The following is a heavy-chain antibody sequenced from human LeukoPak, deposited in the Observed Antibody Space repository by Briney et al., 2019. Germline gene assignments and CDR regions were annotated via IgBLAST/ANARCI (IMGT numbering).Heavy chain of an antibody. CDR2: ISSSDSTI. J-gene: IGHJ4*02. D-gene: IGHD3-10*01. V-gene: IGHV3-48*03. CDR1: GFTFSSYE. Sequence: GGSLRLSCAASGFTFSSYEMNWVRQAPGKGPEWVSYISSSDSTIYYADSVKGRFTISRDNAKNSLYLQMNRLRAEDTAVYYCAKLAKYFYGSETYYFFEHWGQGTPVTASS. CDR3: AKLAKYFYGSETYYFFEH.